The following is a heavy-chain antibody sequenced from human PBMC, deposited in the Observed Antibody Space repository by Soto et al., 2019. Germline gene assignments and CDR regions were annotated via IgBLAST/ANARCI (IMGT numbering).Heavy chain of an antibody. J-gene: IGHJ2*01. CDR3: ARPDFGDYWYFDL. V-gene: IGHV1-69*08. D-gene: IGHD4-17*01. Sequence: QDQLVQSGAEVKKPGSSVKVSCKAFGGPFSSHTFSWVRQAPGQGVEWMGRIIPALGTTTYAQKFQGRVTITAVESVTTVYMELNSLRTEDTAVYYCARPDFGDYWYFDLWGRGTLVTVSS. CDR1: GGPFSSHT. CDR2: IIPALGTT.